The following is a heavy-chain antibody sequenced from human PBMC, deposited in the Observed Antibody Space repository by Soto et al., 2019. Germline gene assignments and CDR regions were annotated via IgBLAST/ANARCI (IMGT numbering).Heavy chain of an antibody. CDR3: MRDWSYYDSSGPGDY. V-gene: IGHV1-3*01. CDR1: GYTFSSYP. J-gene: IGHJ4*02. CDR2: INAGNGGT. Sequence: ASVKVSCKASGYTFSSYPMHWVRQAPGQRLEWMGWINAGNGGTKYSQKFQGRVTITRDTSAITAYMELSSLRSEDTAVYYCMRDWSYYDSSGPGDYWGQGTLVTVSS. D-gene: IGHD3-22*01.